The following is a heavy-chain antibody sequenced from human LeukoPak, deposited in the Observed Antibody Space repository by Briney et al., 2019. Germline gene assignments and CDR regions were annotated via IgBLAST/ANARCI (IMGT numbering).Heavy chain of an antibody. CDR2: IGPTGSDR. Sequence: GGSLRLSSTASGLTFPTSGFNWVRQAPGKGLEWVASIGPTGSDRYHADSIKGRVTISRANANNFLYLQMNSLRAEDTAVYYCATETNGRHYDYWGQGTLLTVSS. D-gene: IGHD1-14*01. J-gene: IGHJ4*02. CDR1: GLTFPTSG. CDR3: ATETNGRHYDY. V-gene: IGHV3-21*06.